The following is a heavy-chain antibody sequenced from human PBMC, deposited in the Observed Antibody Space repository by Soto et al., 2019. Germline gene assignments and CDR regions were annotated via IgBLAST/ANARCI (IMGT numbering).Heavy chain of an antibody. CDR2: ISYDGSNK. CDR3: AKDSTSCSYCPLDYGMDV. V-gene: IGHV3-30*18. Sequence: GGSLRLSCAASGFTFSSYGMHWVRQAPGKGLEWVAVISYDGSNKYYADSVNGRFTISRDNSKNTLYLQMNSLRAEDTAVYYCAKDSTSCSYCPLDYGMDVWGQGTTVTVSS. D-gene: IGHD2-2*01. J-gene: IGHJ6*02. CDR1: GFTFSSYG.